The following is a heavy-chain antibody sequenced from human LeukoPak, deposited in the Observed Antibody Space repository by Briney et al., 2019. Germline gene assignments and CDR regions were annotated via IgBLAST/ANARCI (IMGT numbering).Heavy chain of an antibody. J-gene: IGHJ4*02. Sequence: SQTLSLTCAISGDSVSGSPAVWNWIRQSPSRGLEWLGRAYYRSKWYTDYAVSVKGRITITPDTSKNQFSLQLNSVTPEDTAVYYCARGAVRGGTNFDYWVQGTLVTVSS. CDR3: ARGAVRGGTNFDY. CDR1: GDSVSGSPAV. V-gene: IGHV6-1*01. CDR2: AYYRSKWYT. D-gene: IGHD3-10*01.